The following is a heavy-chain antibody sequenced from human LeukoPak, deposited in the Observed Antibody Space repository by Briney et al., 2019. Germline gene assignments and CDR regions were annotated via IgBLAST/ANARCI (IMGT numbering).Heavy chain of an antibody. CDR2: IYHSGST. J-gene: IGHJ4*02. V-gene: IGHV4-38-2*02. D-gene: IGHD2-2*01. Sequence: PSETLSLTCTVSGGSISSGYYWGWIRQPPGKGLEWIGSIYHSGSTYYNPSLKSRVTISVDTSKNQFSLKLSSVTAADTAVYYCARDSQLPDIDYWGQGTLVTVSS. CDR3: ARDSQLPDIDY. CDR1: GGSISSGYY.